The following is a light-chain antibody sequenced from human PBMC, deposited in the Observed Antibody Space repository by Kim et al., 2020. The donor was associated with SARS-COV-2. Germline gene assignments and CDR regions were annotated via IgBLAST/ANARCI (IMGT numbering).Light chain of an antibody. Sequence: DIQMTQSPSTLSASVGDRVTITCLASQSISSWLAWYQQKPGKAPKVLIYDASSLESGVPSRFSGSGSGTEFTLTISSLQPDDFATYYCQQYKSYWTFGQGTKVDIK. CDR3: QQYKSYWT. CDR1: QSISSW. J-gene: IGKJ1*01. V-gene: IGKV1-5*01. CDR2: DAS.